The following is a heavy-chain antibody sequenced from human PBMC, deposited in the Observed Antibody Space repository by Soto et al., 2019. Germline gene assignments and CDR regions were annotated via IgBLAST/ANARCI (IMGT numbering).Heavy chain of an antibody. Sequence: QVQLVESGGSVVQPGGSRRLSCAASGFSFSYYGLHWVRQAPGKGLEWLALITHDGYNRYYADSVKGRFTISRDNSKNTIFLQMNSRKSEDTAVDYCAKGGSFDSWGQGTPGTVSS. D-gene: IGHD6-6*01. CDR3: AKGGSFDS. CDR1: GFSFSYYG. J-gene: IGHJ4*02. V-gene: IGHV3-30*18. CDR2: ITHDGYNR.